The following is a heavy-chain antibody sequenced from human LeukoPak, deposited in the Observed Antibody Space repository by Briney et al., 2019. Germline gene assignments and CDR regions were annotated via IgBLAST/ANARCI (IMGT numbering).Heavy chain of an antibody. CDR1: GFPFDDYA. CDR2: IGGDGGST. V-gene: IGHV3-43*02. D-gene: IGHD1-26*01. CDR3: AKDKGGSYYRGWFDP. Sequence: GGSLRLSCAASGFPFDDYAMHWVRQAPGKGLEWVSLIGGDGGSTYYADSVKGRFTISRDNSKNSLYLQMNSLRTEDTALYYCAKDKGGSYYRGWFDPWGQGTLVTVSS. J-gene: IGHJ5*02.